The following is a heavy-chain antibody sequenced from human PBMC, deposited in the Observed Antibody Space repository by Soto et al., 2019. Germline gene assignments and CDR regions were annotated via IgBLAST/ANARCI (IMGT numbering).Heavy chain of an antibody. J-gene: IGHJ6*02. V-gene: IGHV3-33*01. D-gene: IGHD3-22*01. CDR2: IWYDGSNK. CDR3: ARDGWHYDSSGYRRRDYGMDV. CDR1: GFTFSNYG. Sequence: QVQLAESGGDVVQPGRSLRLSCAASGFTFSNYGMHWVRQAPGKGLEWVANIWYDGSNKYYADSVKGRFTISRDNSKNTLYLQMNSLRAEDTAVYYCARDGWHYDSSGYRRRDYGMDVWGQGTTVTVSS.